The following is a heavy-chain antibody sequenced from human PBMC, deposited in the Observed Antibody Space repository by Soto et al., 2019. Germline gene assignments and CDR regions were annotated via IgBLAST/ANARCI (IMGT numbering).Heavy chain of an antibody. D-gene: IGHD1-26*01. J-gene: IGHJ6*02. Sequence: SVKVSCKASAGTFSSYTISWVRQAPGQGLEWMGRIIPILGIANYAQKFQGRVTITADKSTSTAYMELSSLRSEDTAVYYCARLSAVSGSYPYYYYGIDVWGQGTTVTVSS. CDR1: AGTFSSYT. CDR2: IIPILGIA. V-gene: IGHV1-69*02. CDR3: ARLSAVSGSYPYYYYGIDV.